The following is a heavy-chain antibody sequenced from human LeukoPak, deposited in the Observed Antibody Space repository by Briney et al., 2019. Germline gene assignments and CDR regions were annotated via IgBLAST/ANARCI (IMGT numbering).Heavy chain of an antibody. CDR3: GSTLPPARYSSSWHLDY. D-gene: IGHD2-2*01. CDR2: INSDGRSK. J-gene: IGHJ4*02. Sequence: PGGSLRLSCSASGFPFSGYWMHWVRQTTGRGLVWLSRINSDGRSKTYADSVKGRFTISRDNAKNTLYLQMNSLRVEDTAVYYCGSTLPPARYSSSWHLDYWGQGTLVTVSS. CDR1: GFPFSGYW. V-gene: IGHV3-74*01.